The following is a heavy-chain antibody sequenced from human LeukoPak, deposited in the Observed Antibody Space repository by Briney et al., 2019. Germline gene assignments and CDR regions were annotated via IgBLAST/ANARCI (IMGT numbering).Heavy chain of an antibody. J-gene: IGHJ3*02. V-gene: IGHV3-9*03. CDR3: AKASIVDAFDI. CDR2: ISWNSGSI. D-gene: IGHD1-26*01. CDR1: GFTFDDYA. Sequence: PGGSLRLSCAASGFTFDDYAMHWVWQAPGKGLEWVSGISWNSGSIGYADSVKGRFTISRDNAKNSLYLQMNSLRAEDMALYYCAKASIVDAFDIWGQGTMVTVSS.